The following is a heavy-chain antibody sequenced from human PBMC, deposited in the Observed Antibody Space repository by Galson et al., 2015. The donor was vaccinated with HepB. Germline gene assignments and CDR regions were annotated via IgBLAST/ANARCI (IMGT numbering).Heavy chain of an antibody. CDR2: IYSSGST. CDR3: ASSITFGGLMKEGDAFDI. J-gene: IGHJ3*02. Sequence: SWIRQPPGKGLEWIGYIYSSGSTYYNPSLKSRVTISVDTSKNHFSLKLSSVTAADTAVYYCASSITFGGLMKEGDAFDIWGQGTMVTVSS. D-gene: IGHD3-16*01. V-gene: IGHV4-30-4*01.